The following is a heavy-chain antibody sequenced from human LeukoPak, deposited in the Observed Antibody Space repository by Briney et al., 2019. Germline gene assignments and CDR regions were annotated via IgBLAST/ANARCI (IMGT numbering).Heavy chain of an antibody. V-gene: IGHV1-18*01. CDR2: ISPNNGNT. Sequence: ASVKVSCKAFGYTFDTSSITWVRQAPGQRLEWMGWISPNNGNTHYAQGVQGRVTMTTDTSRSTAYMELRSLTSDDTAVYYCTRVRNSDNWWGAFDIWGQGTMVTVSS. D-gene: IGHD1-1*01. CDR1: GYTFDTSS. J-gene: IGHJ3*02. CDR3: TRVRNSDNWWGAFDI.